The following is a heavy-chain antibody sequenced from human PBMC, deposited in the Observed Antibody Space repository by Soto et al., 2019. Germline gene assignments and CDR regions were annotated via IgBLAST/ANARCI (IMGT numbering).Heavy chain of an antibody. V-gene: IGHV3-74*01. J-gene: IGHJ3*02. D-gene: IGHD3-22*01. Sequence: GGSLRLSCAASGFTFSSYWMHWVRQAPGKGLVWVSRINSDGSSTSYADSVKGRFTISRDNAKNTLYLQMNSLRAEDTAVYYCASRTDYYDSSGYTPDAFDIWGQGTMVTGSS. CDR3: ASRTDYYDSSGYTPDAFDI. CDR1: GFTFSSYW. CDR2: INSDGSST.